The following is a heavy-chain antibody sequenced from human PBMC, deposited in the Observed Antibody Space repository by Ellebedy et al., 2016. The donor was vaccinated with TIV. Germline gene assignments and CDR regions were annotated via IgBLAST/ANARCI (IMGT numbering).Heavy chain of an antibody. CDR1: GFTFSSYA. Sequence: GESLKISXAASGFTFSSYAMSWVRQAPGKGLEWVSAISGSGGSTYYADSVKGRFTISRDNSKNTLYLQMNSLRAEDTAVYYCANLGVWEQDYWGQGTLVTVSS. V-gene: IGHV3-23*01. CDR2: ISGSGGST. J-gene: IGHJ4*02. CDR3: ANLGVWEQDY. D-gene: IGHD1-26*01.